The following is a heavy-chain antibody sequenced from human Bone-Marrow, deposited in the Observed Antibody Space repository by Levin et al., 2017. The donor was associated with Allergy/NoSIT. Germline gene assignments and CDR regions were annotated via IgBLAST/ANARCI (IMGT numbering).Heavy chain of an antibody. CDR3: ARGVILRFLEWLLVDYYYDYGMDG. V-gene: IGHV4-4*02. D-gene: IGHD3-3*01. CDR1: GGSISSSNW. CDR2: IYHSGST. J-gene: IGHJ6*02. Sequence: GSLRLSCAVSGGSISSSNWWSWVRQPPGKGLEWIGEIYHSGSTNYNPSLKSRVTISVDKSKNQFSLKLSSVTAADTAVYYCARGVILRFLEWLLVDYYYDYGMDGWGQGTTVTVSS.